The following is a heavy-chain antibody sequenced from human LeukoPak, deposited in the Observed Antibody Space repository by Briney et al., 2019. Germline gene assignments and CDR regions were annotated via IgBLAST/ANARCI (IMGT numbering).Heavy chain of an antibody. CDR1: GYTFTGYY. V-gene: IGHV1-2*02. CDR3: ARGLYCGGDCWPFDY. J-gene: IGHJ4*02. CDR2: INPNSGGT. D-gene: IGHD2-21*02. Sequence: GASVKVSCKASGYTFTGYYMHWVRQAPGQGLEWMGWINPNSGGTNYAQKFRGRVTMTRDTSISTAYMELSRLRSDDTAVYYCARGLYCGGDCWPFDYWGQGTLVTVSS.